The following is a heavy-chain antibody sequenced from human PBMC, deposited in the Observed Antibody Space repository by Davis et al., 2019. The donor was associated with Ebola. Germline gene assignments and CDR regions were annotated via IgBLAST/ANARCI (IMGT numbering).Heavy chain of an antibody. Sequence: GESLKISCAASGFTFSSYAMSWVRQAPGKGLEWVSAISGSGGSTYCADSVKGRFTISRDNSKNTLYLQMNSLRAEDTAVYYCARDFIRAGGIDYWGQGTLVTVSS. CDR3: ARDFIRAGGIDY. CDR1: GFTFSSYA. D-gene: IGHD3-16*01. J-gene: IGHJ4*02. CDR2: ISGSGGST. V-gene: IGHV3-23*01.